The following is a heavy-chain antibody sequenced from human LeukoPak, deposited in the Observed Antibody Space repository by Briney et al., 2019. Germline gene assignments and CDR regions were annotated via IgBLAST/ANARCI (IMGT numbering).Heavy chain of an antibody. CDR2: MFIRGTP. D-gene: IGHD5/OR15-5a*01. Sequence: SETLSLTCTLSRGSISRRYWNCIRQPAGKGLEWIGRMFIRGTPNYSPSLKSRVTLSLEESWPRFSSTLSSVTAADTAVYYCARDQGWVGVSMSLDVWGPGILVTVSS. V-gene: IGHV4-4*07. J-gene: IGHJ4*02. CDR1: RGSISRRY. CDR3: ARDQGWVGVSMSLDV.